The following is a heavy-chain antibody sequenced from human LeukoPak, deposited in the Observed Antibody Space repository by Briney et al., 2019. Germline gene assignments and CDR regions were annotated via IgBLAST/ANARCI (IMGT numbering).Heavy chain of an antibody. Sequence: GGSLRLSCTASGFRFSTYWMSWVRQAPGKGLEWVAKIKQDGNEKDYVDSVKGRFTISRDNAEQSLYLQMNSLRADDTAVYYCGTVHRYNWFDPWGQGTLVTASS. V-gene: IGHV3-7*01. CDR3: GTVHRYNWFDP. CDR1: GFRFSTYW. CDR2: IKQDGNEK. D-gene: IGHD1/OR15-1a*01. J-gene: IGHJ5*02.